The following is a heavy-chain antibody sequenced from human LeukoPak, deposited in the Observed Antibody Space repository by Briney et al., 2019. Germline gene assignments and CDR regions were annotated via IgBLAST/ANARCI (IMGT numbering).Heavy chain of an antibody. CDR3: ARHSRRNYFDY. V-gene: IGHV3-48*04. J-gene: IGHJ4*02. Sequence: GGSLRLSCAASGFTFSSYSMSWVRQAPGKGLEWVSYISSSSSTIHYADSVKGGFNISRDNARNSLYLQMNSLRADDTAVYYCARHSRRNYFDYWGQGTLVTVSS. CDR1: GFTFSSYS. CDR2: ISSSSSTI.